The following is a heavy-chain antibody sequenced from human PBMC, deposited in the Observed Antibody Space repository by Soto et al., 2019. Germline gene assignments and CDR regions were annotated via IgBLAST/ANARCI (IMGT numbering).Heavy chain of an antibody. V-gene: IGHV3-74*01. CDR2: INSDGSST. Sequence: GGSLRLSCAASGFTFSSYWMHWVRQAPGKGLVWVSRINSDGSSTSYVDSVKGRFTISRDNAKNTLYLQMNSLRAEDTAVYYCARVQGYSSGWAYYYYYYMDVWGKGTTVTVSS. CDR1: GFTFSSYW. J-gene: IGHJ6*03. D-gene: IGHD6-19*01. CDR3: ARVQGYSSGWAYYYYYYMDV.